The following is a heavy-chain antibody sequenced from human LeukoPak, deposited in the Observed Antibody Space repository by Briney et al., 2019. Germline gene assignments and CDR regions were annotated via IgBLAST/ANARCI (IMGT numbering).Heavy chain of an antibody. J-gene: IGHJ3*02. CDR2: INHSGST. D-gene: IGHD2-2*01. CDR1: GGSFSGYY. CDR3: ARLRVAAAGYAFDI. Sequence: SETLSLTCAVYGGSFSGYYWSWIRQPPGKGLEWIGEINHSGSTNYNPSLKSRVTISVDTSKNQFSLKLSSVTAADTAVYYCARLRVAAAGYAFDIWGQGTMVTVSS. V-gene: IGHV4-34*01.